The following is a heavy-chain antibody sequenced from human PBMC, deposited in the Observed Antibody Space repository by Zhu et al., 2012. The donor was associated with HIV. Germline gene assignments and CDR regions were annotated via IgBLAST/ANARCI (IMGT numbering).Heavy chain of an antibody. CDR3: ARVFTMVRGVVRKRVYYFDS. CDR2: INHSGST. Sequence: QVQLQQWGAGLLKPSETLSLTCAVYGGSFSGYYWSWIRQPPGKGLEWIGEINHSGSTNYNPSLKSRLTMSVDTSKNQFXLKLSSVTAADTALYYCARVFTMVRGVVRKRVYYFDSWGQGTLVTVSS. V-gene: IGHV4-34*01. J-gene: IGHJ4*02. CDR1: GGSFSGYY. D-gene: IGHD3-10*01.